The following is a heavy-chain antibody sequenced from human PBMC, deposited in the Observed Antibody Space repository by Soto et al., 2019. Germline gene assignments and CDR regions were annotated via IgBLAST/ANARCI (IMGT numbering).Heavy chain of an antibody. D-gene: IGHD6-19*01. V-gene: IGHV3-30*18. J-gene: IGHJ5*02. CDR1: GFTFSSYG. CDR3: ANPGPSPGEWLVLNWFDP. Sequence: GGSLRLSCAASGFTFSSYGMHWVRQAPGKGLEWVAVISYDGSNKYYADSVKGRFTISRDNSKNTLYLQMNSLRAEDTAVYYCANPGPSPGEWLVLNWFDPWGQGTLVTVSS. CDR2: ISYDGSNK.